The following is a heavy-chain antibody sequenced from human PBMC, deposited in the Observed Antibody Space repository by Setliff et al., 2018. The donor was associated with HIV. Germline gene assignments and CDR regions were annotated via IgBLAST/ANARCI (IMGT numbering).Heavy chain of an antibody. V-gene: IGHV4-59*11. CDR1: GGSISSHY. D-gene: IGHD4-4*01. CDR2: IYYSGST. J-gene: IGHJ4*02. CDR3: ARAPPFTPTTGTKYYFAY. Sequence: SETLSLTCTVSGGSISSHYWSCIRQPPGKGLEWIGSIYYSGSTNYNPSLKSRVTISVDKSKNQFSLKLSSVTAADTAVYYCARAPPFTPTTGTKYYFAYWGQGTLVTVSS.